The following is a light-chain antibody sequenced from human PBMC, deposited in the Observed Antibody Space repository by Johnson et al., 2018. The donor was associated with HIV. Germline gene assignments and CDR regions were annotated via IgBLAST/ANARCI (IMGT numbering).Light chain of an antibody. CDR2: DND. V-gene: IGLV1-51*01. CDR1: SSNIGINY. CDR3: GTWDTSLSGGV. J-gene: IGLJ1*01. Sequence: QSVLTQPPSVSAAPGQKVTISCSGSSSNIGINYVSWFQQLPGTAPKLLIYDNDKRPSGIPDRFSGSKSGTSATLGITGLQTGDEADYYCGTWDTSLSGGVFGTGTKVTVI.